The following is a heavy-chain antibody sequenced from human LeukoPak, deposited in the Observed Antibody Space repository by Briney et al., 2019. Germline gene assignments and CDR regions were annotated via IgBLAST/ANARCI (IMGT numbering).Heavy chain of an antibody. V-gene: IGHV4-34*01. CDR1: GGSFSGYY. J-gene: IGHJ4*02. CDR3: ARSKDGSGFAAY. CDR2: INHSGNT. Sequence: SETLSLTCAVYGGSFSGYYWTWIRQPPGKGLEWIGEINHSGNTNYNPSLESRVAISVDTSKNQFSLKLSSVIAADTAMYYCARSKDGSGFAAYWGQGTQVTVSS. D-gene: IGHD3-22*01.